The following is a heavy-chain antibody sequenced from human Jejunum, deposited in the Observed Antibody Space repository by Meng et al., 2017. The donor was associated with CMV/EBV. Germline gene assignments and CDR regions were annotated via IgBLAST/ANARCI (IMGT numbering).Heavy chain of an antibody. CDR3: AKEHLEYYYGMDV. CDR1: GFTFDDYA. J-gene: IGHJ6*02. V-gene: IGHV3-9*01. D-gene: IGHD1-1*01. Sequence: SGFTFDDYAMHWVRQAPGKGLEWVSGISWNSGSIGYADSVKGRFTISRDSARNSLYLQMNSLRAEDTALYYCAKEHLEYYYGMDVWGQGTKVTVSS. CDR2: ISWNSGSI.